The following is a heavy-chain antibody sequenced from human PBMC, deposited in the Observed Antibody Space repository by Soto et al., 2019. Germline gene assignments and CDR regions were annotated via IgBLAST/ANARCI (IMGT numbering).Heavy chain of an antibody. D-gene: IGHD6-19*01. J-gene: IGHJ4*02. Sequence: EVQLLESGGGLVQPGGSLRLSCAASGFTFSSYTMSWVRQAPGKGLEWVSAISGSGGSTYYADSVKGRFTISKDNSKNTLYLKMNSLRDEDTAVYYCAKGSSGWYERFDSWGQGTLVTVSS. V-gene: IGHV3-23*01. CDR2: ISGSGGST. CDR1: GFTFSSYT. CDR3: AKGSSGWYERFDS.